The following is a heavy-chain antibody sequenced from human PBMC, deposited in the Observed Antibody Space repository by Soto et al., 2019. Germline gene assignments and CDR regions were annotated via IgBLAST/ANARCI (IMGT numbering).Heavy chain of an antibody. D-gene: IGHD5-12*01. V-gene: IGHV3-30*18. Sequence: GGSLRLSCAASGFTFSSYGMHWVRQAPGKGLEWVAVISYDGSNKYYADSVKGRFTISRDNSKNTLYLQMNSLRAEDTAVYYCAKDSYVDIVATTPYGMDVWRQGTTVTVSS. CDR3: AKDSYVDIVATTPYGMDV. J-gene: IGHJ6*02. CDR2: ISYDGSNK. CDR1: GFTFSSYG.